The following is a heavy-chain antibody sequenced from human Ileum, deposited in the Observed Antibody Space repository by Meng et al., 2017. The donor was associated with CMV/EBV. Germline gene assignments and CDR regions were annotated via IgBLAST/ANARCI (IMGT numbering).Heavy chain of an antibody. CDR1: GFTFSSYS. D-gene: IGHD6-13*01. V-gene: IGHV3-48*04. CDR2: ISSSSSTI. CDR3: ARGLRIAEAGRTTCDY. Sequence: GESLKISCAASGFTFSSYSMNWVRQAPGKGLEWVSYISSSSSTIYYADSVKGRFTISRDNAKNSLYLQMNSLRAEDTAVYYCARGLRIAEAGRTTCDYWGQGTLVTVSS. J-gene: IGHJ4*02.